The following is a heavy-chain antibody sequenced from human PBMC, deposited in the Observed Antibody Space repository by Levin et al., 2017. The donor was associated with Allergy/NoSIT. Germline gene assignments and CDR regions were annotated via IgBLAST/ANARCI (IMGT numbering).Heavy chain of an antibody. Sequence: GASVKVSCKASGYIFQSFGINWVRQAPGQRLEWMGWIAPFNGNTNFAEKFQDRLTMTADTSTNTVYMELRSLRFDDSASYFCAREGGILSGYYLGDYGDYWGQGTLITVSS. V-gene: IGHV1-18*01. D-gene: IGHD3-9*01. CDR3: AREGGILSGYYLGDYGDY. J-gene: IGHJ4*02. CDR1: GYIFQSFG. CDR2: IAPFNGNT.